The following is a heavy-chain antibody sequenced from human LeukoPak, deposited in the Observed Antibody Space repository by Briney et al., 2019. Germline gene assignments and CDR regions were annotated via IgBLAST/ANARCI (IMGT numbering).Heavy chain of an antibody. V-gene: IGHV3-23*01. CDR2: IKGGGGDP. CDR3: AQGGHDYNPFYY. CDR1: GFTFSTYA. Sequence: GGSLRLSCAPAGFTFSTYAMGWVRQAPGGGLEWVSSIKGGGGDPFYADSGRGRFTISRDKSKNTLYLQLNSLRAEDTAVYFCAQGGHDYNPFYYWGQGTLVTVSS. D-gene: IGHD4-11*01. J-gene: IGHJ4*02.